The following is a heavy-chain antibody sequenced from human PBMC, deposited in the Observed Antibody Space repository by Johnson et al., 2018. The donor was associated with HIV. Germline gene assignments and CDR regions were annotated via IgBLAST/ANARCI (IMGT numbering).Heavy chain of an antibody. CDR2: IKSKTDGGTT. D-gene: IGHD6-13*01. Sequence: VQLVESGGGLVKPGGSLRLSCAASGFTFSDAWLNWVRQTPGKGLEWVGRIKSKTDGGTTDYAAPVKGRFTISRDDSKNTLYLQMNSLKTEDTAVYYCTTDHDGSSWYHDAFDIWGQGTMVTVSS. V-gene: IGHV3-15*01. CDR3: TTDHDGSSWYHDAFDI. CDR1: GFTFSDAW. J-gene: IGHJ3*02.